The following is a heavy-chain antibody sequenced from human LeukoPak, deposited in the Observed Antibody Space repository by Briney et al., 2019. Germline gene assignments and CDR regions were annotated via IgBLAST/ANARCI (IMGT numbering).Heavy chain of an antibody. V-gene: IGHV1-24*01. CDR3: ARIGPIHYYYMDV. CDR1: GYTLTELS. J-gene: IGHJ6*03. Sequence: ASVKVSCKVSGYTLTELSMHWVRQAPGKGLEWMGGFDPEDGETIYAQKFQGRVTMTRNTSISTAYMELSSLRSEDTAVYYCARIGPIHYYYMDVWGKGTTVTISS. D-gene: IGHD2/OR15-2a*01. CDR2: FDPEDGET.